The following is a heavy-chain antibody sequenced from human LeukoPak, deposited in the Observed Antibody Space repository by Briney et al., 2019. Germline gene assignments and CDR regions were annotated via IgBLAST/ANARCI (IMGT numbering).Heavy chain of an antibody. CDR1: GYTFTGYY. Sequence: ASVKVSCKASGYTFTGYYMYWVRQAPGQGLEWMGWINPNSGGTNYAQKFQGRVTMTRDTSISTAYMELSRLRSDDTAVYYCASPLSNVPYYYYGMDVWGQGTTVTVSS. D-gene: IGHD4-4*01. CDR3: ASPLSNVPYYYYGMDV. CDR2: INPNSGGT. J-gene: IGHJ6*02. V-gene: IGHV1-2*02.